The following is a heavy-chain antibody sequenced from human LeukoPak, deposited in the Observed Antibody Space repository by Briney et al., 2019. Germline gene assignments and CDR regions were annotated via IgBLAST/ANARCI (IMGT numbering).Heavy chain of an antibody. CDR3: AKNDGRVATTWSNY. V-gene: IGHV3-30*02. D-gene: IGHD5-12*01. CDR1: GFTFSSYG. J-gene: IGHJ4*02. Sequence: GGSLRLSCAASGFTFSSYGIHWVRQAPGKGLEWVAFIRFDGTNKWYADSVKGRFTISRDNSKNTLYLQMNSLRAEDTAVYYCAKNDGRVATTWSNYWGQGTLVTVSS. CDR2: IRFDGTNK.